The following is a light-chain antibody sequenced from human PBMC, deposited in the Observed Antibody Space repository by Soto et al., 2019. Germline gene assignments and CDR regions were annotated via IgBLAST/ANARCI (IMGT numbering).Light chain of an antibody. J-gene: IGKJ1*01. CDR2: KAS. Sequence: DIQMTQSPSTLSGSVGDRVTITCRASQTISSWLAWYQQKPGKAPKLLIYKASTLKSGVPSRFSGSGSGTEFTLTISSXQPDDFATYYCQHYNGYSEAFGQGTKVDTK. V-gene: IGKV1-5*03. CDR3: QHYNGYSEA. CDR1: QTISSW.